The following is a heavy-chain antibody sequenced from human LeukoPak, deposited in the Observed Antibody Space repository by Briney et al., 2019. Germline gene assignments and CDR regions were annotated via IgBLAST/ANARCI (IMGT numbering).Heavy chain of an antibody. CDR1: GYSISSGYY. J-gene: IGHJ6*03. Sequence: SETLSLTCAVSGYSISSGYYWGWIRPPPGKRLEWIGSIYHSGSTYYNPSLKSRVTISVDTSKNQFSLKLSSVTAADTAVYYCARVFPTGHYYYMDVWGKGTTVTVSS. D-gene: IGHD1-1*01. CDR2: IYHSGST. V-gene: IGHV4-38-2*01. CDR3: ARVFPTGHYYYMDV.